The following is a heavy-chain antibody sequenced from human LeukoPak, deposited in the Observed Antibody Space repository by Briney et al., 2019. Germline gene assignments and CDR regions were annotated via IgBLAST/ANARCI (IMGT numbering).Heavy chain of an antibody. CDR2: ISDTSTGT. CDR1: GLSFSGFA. Sequence: PGGSLRLSCAASGLSFSGFAMTWVRQAPGKGLEWVSSISDTSTGTYYADSVKGRFTISRDNSKNTLYLHMNGLRVEDTAEYYCAKVLYYYNNFDYWGQGTLVTVSS. J-gene: IGHJ4*02. CDR3: AKVLYYYNNFDY. V-gene: IGHV3-23*01. D-gene: IGHD1-26*01.